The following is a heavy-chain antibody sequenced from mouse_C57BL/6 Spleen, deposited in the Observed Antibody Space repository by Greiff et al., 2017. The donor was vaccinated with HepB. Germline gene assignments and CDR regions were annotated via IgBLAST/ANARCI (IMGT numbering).Heavy chain of an antibody. Sequence: EVQLQQSGAELVRPGASVKLSCTASGFNIKDDYMHWVKQRPEQGLEWIGWIDPENGDTEYASKFQGKAPITADTSSNTAYLQLSSLTSEDTAVYYCTTGYYGSSYAWFAYWGQGTLVTVSA. CDR1: GFNIKDDY. CDR3: TTGYYGSSYAWFAY. V-gene: IGHV14-4*01. CDR2: IDPENGDT. D-gene: IGHD1-1*01. J-gene: IGHJ3*01.